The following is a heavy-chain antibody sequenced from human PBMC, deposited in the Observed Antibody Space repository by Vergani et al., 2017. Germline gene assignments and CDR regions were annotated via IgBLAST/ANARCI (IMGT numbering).Heavy chain of an antibody. D-gene: IGHD4-23*01. V-gene: IGHV4-39*02. Sequence: QLQLQESGPGLVKPSATLSLTCSVSGASIRSSNYYWGWIRQPPGKGLEWIASIYYSGSTYSNPSLKSPVTISVDTSKNQFSLKLSSVTAADTAVYYCARDNKQLHPRAFDLWGQGTMVTVS. CDR3: ARDNKQLHPRAFDL. J-gene: IGHJ3*01. CDR1: GASIRSSNYY. CDR2: IYYSGST.